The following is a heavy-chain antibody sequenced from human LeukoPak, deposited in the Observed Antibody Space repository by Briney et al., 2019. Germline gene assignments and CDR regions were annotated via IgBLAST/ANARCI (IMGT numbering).Heavy chain of an antibody. V-gene: IGHV3-7*01. J-gene: IGHJ4*02. D-gene: IGHD3-9*01. CDR2: IKQDGSEK. CDR1: GSTFSSYW. CDR3: ARGSTYYDILTGYYLGY. Sequence: GGSLRLSCAASGSTFSSYWMSWVRQAPGKGLEWVANIKQDGSEKYYVDSVKGRFTISRDNAKNSLYLQMNSLRAEDTAVYYCARGSTYYDILTGYYLGYWGQGTLVTVSS.